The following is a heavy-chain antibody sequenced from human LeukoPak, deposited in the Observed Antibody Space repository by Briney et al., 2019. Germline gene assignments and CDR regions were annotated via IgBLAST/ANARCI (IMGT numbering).Heavy chain of an antibody. CDR2: FDPEDGET. D-gene: IGHD3-22*01. Sequence: GASVKVSCKVSGYTLTELSMHWLRQAPGKGLEWMGGFDPEDGETIYAQKFQGRVTMTEDTSTDTAYMELSSLRSEDTAVYYCSTPSRDDSSGYYCVFDYSGEGSPVTVSS. CDR3: STPSRDDSSGYYCVFDY. V-gene: IGHV1-24*01. CDR1: GYTLTELS. J-gene: IGHJ4*02.